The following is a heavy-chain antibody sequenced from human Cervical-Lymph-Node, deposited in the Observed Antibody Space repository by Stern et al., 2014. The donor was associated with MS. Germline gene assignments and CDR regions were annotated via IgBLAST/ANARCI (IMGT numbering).Heavy chain of an antibody. CDR1: GYTFTNNW. V-gene: IGHV5-51*03. D-gene: IGHD1-1*01. CDR2: IHADYSYI. CDR3: ARPPPRRKWDDPNYGMDV. J-gene: IGHJ6*02. Sequence: DQLVQSGAEVKKPGGSLKISCKGSGYTFTNNWIAWVRQIPGKGLEWMGIIHADYSYIRYTPPLQGQVPTSADKSTSPASLQGSSLKAADSAVYYCARPPPRRKWDDPNYGMDVWGQGTTVTVSS.